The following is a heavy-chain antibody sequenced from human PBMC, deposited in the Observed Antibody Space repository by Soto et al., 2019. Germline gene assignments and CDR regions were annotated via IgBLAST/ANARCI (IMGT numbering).Heavy chain of an antibody. CDR3: ARAAWFYYGIDV. CDR2: IWPDGSNR. J-gene: IGHJ6*02. V-gene: IGHV3-33*01. D-gene: IGHD3-22*01. Sequence: QPGGSLRLSCAASGFTFNTYGMHWVRQAPGKGLEWVAVIWPDGSNRYYADSVSGQFTISRDNSKNTLYLQMNDLRAEDTAAYYCARAAWFYYGIDVWGQGTTVTVSS. CDR1: GFTFNTYG.